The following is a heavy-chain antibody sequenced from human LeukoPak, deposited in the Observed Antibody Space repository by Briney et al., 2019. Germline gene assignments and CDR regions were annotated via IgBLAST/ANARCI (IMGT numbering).Heavy chain of an antibody. CDR1: GGSISSGGYY. Sequence: SQTLSLTCTVSGGSISSGGYYWSWIRQHPGKGLEWIGYMYYSRSPYYNPSLNSRATISVDPSKNHFSLKTSSLPAARTAVYYCARDAEYYYGSGSYSSGIDVWGQGTTVTVSS. V-gene: IGHV4-31*03. D-gene: IGHD3-10*01. CDR2: MYYSRSP. CDR3: ARDAEYYYGSGSYSSGIDV. J-gene: IGHJ6*02.